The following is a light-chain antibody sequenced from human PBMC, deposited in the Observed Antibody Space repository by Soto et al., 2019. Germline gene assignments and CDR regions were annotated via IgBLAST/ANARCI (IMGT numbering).Light chain of an antibody. CDR1: QYINTR. V-gene: IGKV3-20*01. J-gene: IGKJ1*01. CDR3: PQYGSSTWT. Sequence: EIVLTQSPATLSSFPGDRVTLSCRASQYINTRLAWYPHRRGQAPRIXIYQTSIRAAGIPARFSASGAGTDFTLTISRLEPEDFEVDDCPQYGSSTWTFGQGTKVDIK. CDR2: QTS.